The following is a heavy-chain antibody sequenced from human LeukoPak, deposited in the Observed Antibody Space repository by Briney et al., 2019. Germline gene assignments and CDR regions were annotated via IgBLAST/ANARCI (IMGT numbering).Heavy chain of an antibody. J-gene: IGHJ3*01. V-gene: IGHV4-4*07. D-gene: IGHD3-22*01. CDR2: LHASEST. Sequence: PSETLSLTCSVSGAYMSNYYWTWVRQSAAQGLEWIGRLHASESTIYNPSLKSRVTVSLDTSKDQLSLTLTSVTAADSAMYYCASLSSGAGFDVWGQGTVVTVSS. CDR1: GAYMSNYY. CDR3: ASLSSGAGFDV.